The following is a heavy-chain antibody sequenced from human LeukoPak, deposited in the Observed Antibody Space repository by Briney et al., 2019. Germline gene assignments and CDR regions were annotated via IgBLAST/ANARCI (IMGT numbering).Heavy chain of an antibody. D-gene: IGHD3-10*01. J-gene: IGHJ5*02. Sequence: PSETLSLTCTVSGGSISSSSYYWGWIRQPPGKGLEWIGSIYYSGSTYYNPSLKSRVTISVDTSKNQFSLKLSSVTAADTAVYYCARSTMVRGVTRGYNWFDPWGQGTLVTVSS. CDR1: GGSISSSSYY. V-gene: IGHV4-39*07. CDR3: ARSTMVRGVTRGYNWFDP. CDR2: IYYSGST.